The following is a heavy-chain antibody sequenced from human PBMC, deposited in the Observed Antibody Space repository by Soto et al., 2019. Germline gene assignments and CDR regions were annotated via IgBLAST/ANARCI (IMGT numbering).Heavy chain of an antibody. J-gene: IGHJ4*02. CDR1: GFNFIGYW. CDR3: ARAVAAGDSV. V-gene: IGHV3-7*01. D-gene: IGHD6-13*01. Sequence: PXGSLRLYCAASGFNFIGYWMSWVRQAPGKGLDWVANINQDGSVKYYVESVKGRFSISRDNAQNSVYLQMNNLRAEDTAVYYCARAVAAGDSVWGQGTLVTVSS. CDR2: INQDGSVK.